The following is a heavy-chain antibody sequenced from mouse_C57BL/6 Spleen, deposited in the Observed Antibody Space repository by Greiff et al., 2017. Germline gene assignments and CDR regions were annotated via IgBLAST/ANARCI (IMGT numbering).Heavy chain of an antibody. CDR1: GYTFTSYW. Sequence: QVQLQQPGAELVKPGASVKMSCKASGYTFTSYWITWVKQRPGQGLEWIGDIYPGSGSTNYNEKFKSKATLTVDTSSSTAYMQLSSLTSEDSAVYYCARSLFYYGCDEGYYFDYWGQGTTLTVSS. CDR2: IYPGSGST. V-gene: IGHV1-55*01. D-gene: IGHD2-2*01. J-gene: IGHJ2*01. CDR3: ARSLFYYGCDEGYYFDY.